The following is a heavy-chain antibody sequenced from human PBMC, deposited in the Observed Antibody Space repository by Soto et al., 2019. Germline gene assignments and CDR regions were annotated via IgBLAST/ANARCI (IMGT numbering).Heavy chain of an antibody. Sequence: PSETLSLTCTVSGGSISSYFWSWIRQPPGNGLEWIGYIYYSESTNYNPSLKSRVTISVDTSKNQFSLKLSSVTAADTAVYYCARDRGLGSGWYGWFDPWGQGTLVTVSS. CDR1: GGSISSYF. D-gene: IGHD6-19*01. CDR2: IYYSEST. J-gene: IGHJ5*02. V-gene: IGHV4-59*01. CDR3: ARDRGLGSGWYGWFDP.